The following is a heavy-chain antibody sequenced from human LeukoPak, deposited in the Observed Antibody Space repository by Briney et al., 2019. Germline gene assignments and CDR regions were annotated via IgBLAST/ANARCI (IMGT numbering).Heavy chain of an antibody. Sequence: ASVTVSFKASGYTLTNYAIHWVRQAPGQRLEWMGWFNSDTGNTDYSQKFQGRVTISRDTSANTAYMELNRLRLEDTAVFYCVRGGPNKSGWTLDYWGQGTLVTVSS. CDR2: FNSDTGNT. D-gene: IGHD6-19*01. J-gene: IGHJ4*02. V-gene: IGHV1-3*01. CDR1: GYTLTNYA. CDR3: VRGGPNKSGWTLDY.